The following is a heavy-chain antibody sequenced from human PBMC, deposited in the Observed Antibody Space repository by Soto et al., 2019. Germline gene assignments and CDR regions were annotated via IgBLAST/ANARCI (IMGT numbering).Heavy chain of an antibody. CDR1: GFTFDDFA. V-gene: IGHV3-9*01. Sequence: GGSLRLSCAASGFTFDDFAMHWVRQAPGKGLEWVSGISWNSGSIGYADSVKGRFTISRDNAKNSLYLQMNSLRAEDTALYYCANLPVAAPYFDYWGQGTLVTVSS. J-gene: IGHJ4*02. CDR3: ANLPVAAPYFDY. CDR2: ISWNSGSI. D-gene: IGHD6-19*01.